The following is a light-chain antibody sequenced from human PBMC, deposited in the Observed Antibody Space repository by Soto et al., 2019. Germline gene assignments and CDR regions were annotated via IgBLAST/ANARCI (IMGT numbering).Light chain of an antibody. J-gene: IGLJ1*01. CDR2: DVS. CDR3: SSYTRSGVYV. V-gene: IGLV2-14*01. Sequence: QSVPTQPASVSGSPGQSITISCTGTSSYVGGYNAVSWYQQHPGRAPKLMIYDVSNRPSGISNRFSGSKSGSTASLTISGLQAEDDADYYCSSYTRSGVYVFGAGTKVTVL. CDR1: SSYVGGYNA.